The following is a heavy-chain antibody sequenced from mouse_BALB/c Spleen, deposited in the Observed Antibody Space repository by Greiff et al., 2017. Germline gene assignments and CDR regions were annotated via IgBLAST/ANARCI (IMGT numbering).Heavy chain of an antibody. CDR3: ARLDGYAMDY. Sequence: VQLVESGPGLVQPSQSLSITCTVSGFSLTSYGVHWVRQSPGKGLEWLGVIWSGGSTDYNAAFISRLSISKDNSKSQVFFKMNSLQANDTAIYYCARLDGYAMDYWGQGTSVTVSS. CDR1: GFSLTSYG. CDR2: IWSGGST. J-gene: IGHJ4*01. V-gene: IGHV2-2*02.